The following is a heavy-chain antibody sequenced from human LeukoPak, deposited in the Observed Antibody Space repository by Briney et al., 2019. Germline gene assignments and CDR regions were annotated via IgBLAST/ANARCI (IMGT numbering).Heavy chain of an antibody. D-gene: IGHD5/OR15-5a*01. CDR3: ATDRVYPLFNS. Sequence: ASVTLSCTFSGYTLTELSIHWGRQAPGKGLGWMGGFDLEDGETIYAQKFQGRVTMTEDTSTDTAYMELSSLRSEDTAVYYCATDRVYPLFNSWGQGTLVTVSS. CDR1: GYTLTELS. J-gene: IGHJ4*02. CDR2: FDLEDGET. V-gene: IGHV1-24*01.